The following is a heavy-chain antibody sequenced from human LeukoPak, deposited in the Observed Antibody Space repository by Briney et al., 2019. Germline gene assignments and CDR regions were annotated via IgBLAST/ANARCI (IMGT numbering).Heavy chain of an antibody. Sequence: NPSETLSLTCAVYGGSFSGYYWSWIRQPPGKGLEWIGEINHSGSTNYNPSLKSRVTISVDTSKNQFSLKLSSVTAADTAVYYCAKIGGYCTNGVCYTGPLYYYYYMDVWGKGTTVTVSS. J-gene: IGHJ6*03. CDR2: INHSGST. CDR3: AKIGGYCTNGVCYTGPLYYYYYMDV. V-gene: IGHV4-34*01. CDR1: GGSFSGYY. D-gene: IGHD2-8*01.